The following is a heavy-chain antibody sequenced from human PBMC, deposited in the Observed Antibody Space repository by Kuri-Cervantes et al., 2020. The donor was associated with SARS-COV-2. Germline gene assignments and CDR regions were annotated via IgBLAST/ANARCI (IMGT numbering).Heavy chain of an antibody. J-gene: IGHJ4*02. CDR2: INPNSGGT. D-gene: IGHD6-13*01. CDR1: GYTFTGYY. Sequence: ASVKVSCKASGYTFTGYYMHWVRQAPGQGLEWMGWINPNSGGTNYAQKFQGRVTMTRGTSISTAYMELSRLRSDDTAVYYCARVGPLRYSSSWEHDYWGQGTLVTVSS. CDR3: ARVGPLRYSSSWEHDY. V-gene: IGHV1-2*02.